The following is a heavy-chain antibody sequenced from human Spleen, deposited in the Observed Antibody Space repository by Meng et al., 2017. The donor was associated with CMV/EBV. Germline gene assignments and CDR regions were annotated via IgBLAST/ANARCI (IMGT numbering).Heavy chain of an antibody. J-gene: IGHJ4*02. CDR2: MYSGTNT. CDR3: AREQSLTGIFDY. CDR1: GLNISSSA. V-gene: IGHV3-53*01. D-gene: IGHD7-27*01. Sequence: LVGSGGRVVRPGRSLALFCAASGLNISSSATPWVRQAAGKGLGWVIVMYSGTNTHSADSEKRRFTLPRENSKTSVYLQMHSLRPEDTAVYYCAREQSLTGIFDYWGQGTLVTVSS.